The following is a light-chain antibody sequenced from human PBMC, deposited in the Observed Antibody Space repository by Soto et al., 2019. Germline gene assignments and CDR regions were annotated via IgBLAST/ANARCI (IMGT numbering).Light chain of an antibody. J-gene: IGKJ1*01. CDR2: DAS. V-gene: IGKV3-11*01. CDR1: QSVSSY. CDR3: QQRSNWPPTWT. Sequence: EIVLTQSPATLSLSPGERATLSCRASQSVSSYLAWYQQKPGQAPRLLIYDASNRATGIPARFSVSGSGKDFTLTISSLEPEDFAVYYCQQRSNWPPTWTFGQGTKVEI.